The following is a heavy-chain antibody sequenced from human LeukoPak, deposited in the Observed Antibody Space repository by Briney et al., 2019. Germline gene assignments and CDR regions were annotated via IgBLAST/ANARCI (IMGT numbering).Heavy chain of an antibody. Sequence: SGGSLRLSCAASGFTFSSYVMNWVRQAPGKGLEWVSAISGSDNSTYYADSVKGRFTISRDNSKNTLYLQMNSLRAEDTAVYYCARGSGYYLSWGQGTLVTVSS. D-gene: IGHD3-22*01. CDR3: ARGSGYYLS. CDR1: GFTFSSYV. CDR2: ISGSDNST. J-gene: IGHJ4*02. V-gene: IGHV3-23*01.